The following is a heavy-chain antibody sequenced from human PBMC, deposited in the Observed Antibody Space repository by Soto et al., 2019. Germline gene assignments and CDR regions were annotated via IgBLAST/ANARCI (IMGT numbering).Heavy chain of an antibody. V-gene: IGHV4-59*01. CDR3: ARVDTAYAFDI. D-gene: IGHD5-18*01. J-gene: IGHJ3*02. Sequence: SETLSLTCTVSGGSISSYYWSWIRQPPGKGLEWIGYIYYSGSTNYNPSLKSRVTISVETSKKQFSLKMSAVTAADTAVYYCARVDTAYAFDIWGQGTMVTVSS. CDR2: IYYSGST. CDR1: GGSISSYY.